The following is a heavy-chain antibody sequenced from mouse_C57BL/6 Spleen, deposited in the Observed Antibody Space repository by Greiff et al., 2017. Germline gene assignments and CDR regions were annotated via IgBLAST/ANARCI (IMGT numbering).Heavy chain of an antibody. CDR2: IYPGSGST. CDR1: GYTFTSYW. CDR3: AREGYGSSYDY. J-gene: IGHJ2*01. V-gene: IGHV1-55*01. Sequence: QVQPQQPGAEPVKPGASVKMSCKASGYTFTSYWITWVKQRPGQGLEWIGDIYPGSGSTNYNEKFKSKATLTVDTSSSTAYMQLSSLTSEDSAVYYCAREGYGSSYDYWGQGTTLTVSS. D-gene: IGHD1-1*01.